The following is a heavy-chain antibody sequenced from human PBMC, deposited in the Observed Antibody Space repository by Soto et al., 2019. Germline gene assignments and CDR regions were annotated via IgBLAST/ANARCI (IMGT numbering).Heavy chain of an antibody. V-gene: IGHV3-23*01. J-gene: IGHJ6*02. CDR2: ISGSGGSK. Sequence: PGGSLRLSCAASGFTFSSYAMSWVRQAPGKGLEWVSAISGSGGSKYYADSVKGRFTISRDNSKNTLYLQMNSLRAEDTAVYYCAKAGSNYDYYYGMDVWGQGTTVTVSS. D-gene: IGHD4-4*01. CDR1: GFTFSSYA. CDR3: AKAGSNYDYYYGMDV.